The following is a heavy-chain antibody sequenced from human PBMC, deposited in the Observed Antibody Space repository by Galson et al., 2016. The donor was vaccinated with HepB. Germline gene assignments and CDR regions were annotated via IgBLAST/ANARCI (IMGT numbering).Heavy chain of an antibody. V-gene: IGHV4-39*01. CDR2: IYSSEGT. D-gene: IGHD6-19*01. J-gene: IGHJ6*03. Sequence: SETLSLTCIVSGGSISSDYYWGWIRQPPGRGLEWIGSIYSSEGTYYNPSLKSRVTIYVDTSKNQFSLRLNSVTAADTGVYYCATGIVVAGKYYYYYMDVWGKGTTVTVSS. CDR1: GGSISSDYY. CDR3: ATGIVVAGKYYYYYMDV.